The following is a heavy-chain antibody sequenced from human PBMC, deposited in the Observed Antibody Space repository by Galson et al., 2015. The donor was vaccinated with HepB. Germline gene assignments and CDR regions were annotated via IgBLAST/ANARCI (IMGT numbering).Heavy chain of an antibody. J-gene: IGHJ4*01. V-gene: IGHV3-30*18. CDR3: AKGAILGVTPHYFDY. CDR1: GFTFSNYG. D-gene: IGHD2-21*02. CDR2: ISYDGSNK. Sequence: SLRLSCAASGFTFSNYGMHWVRQAPGKGLEWVAVISYDGSNKYYADSVKGRFTISSDNSKNTLYLQMNSLRAEDTAVYYCAKGAILGVTPHYFDYLGQGILVTVSS.